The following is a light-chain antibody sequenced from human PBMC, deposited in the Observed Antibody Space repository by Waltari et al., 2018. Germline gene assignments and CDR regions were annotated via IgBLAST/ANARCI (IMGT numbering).Light chain of an antibody. V-gene: IGKV1-5*03. Sequence: DIQITQSPSTLSASVGDRVTITCRASQSIGRWLAWYQQQPGKAPKLLIHRASSLESGVPSRFSGSGSETDFTFTISSLQPDDFATYYCQQYNSYPRTFGQGTKVEIK. CDR3: QQYNSYPRT. J-gene: IGKJ1*01. CDR2: RAS. CDR1: QSIGRW.